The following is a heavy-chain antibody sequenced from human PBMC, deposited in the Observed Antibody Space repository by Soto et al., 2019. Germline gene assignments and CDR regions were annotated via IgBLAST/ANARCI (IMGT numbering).Heavy chain of an antibody. CDR1: GYTFTSYG. D-gene: IGHD2-15*01. CDR3: ARSDCSGGSCYSYYFDY. Sequence: QVQLVQSGAEVKKPGASVKVSCKASGYTFTSYGISWVRQAPGQGLEWMGWISAYNGNTNYAQKLQGRVTMTTDISTSTAYMELRILRSDDTAVYYCARSDCSGGSCYSYYFDYWGQGTLVTVSS. CDR2: ISAYNGNT. V-gene: IGHV1-18*01. J-gene: IGHJ4*02.